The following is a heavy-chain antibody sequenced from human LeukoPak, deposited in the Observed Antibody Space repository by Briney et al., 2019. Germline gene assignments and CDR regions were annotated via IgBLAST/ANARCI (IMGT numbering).Heavy chain of an antibody. J-gene: IGHJ4*02. V-gene: IGHV3-9*01. D-gene: IGHD1-26*01. CDR2: ISWNSGSI. Sequence: PGGSLRLSCAASGFTFDDYAMHWVRQAPGKGLEWASGISWNSGSIGYADSVKGRFTISRDNAKNSLYLQMNSLRAEDTALYYCAKDREWELASYVFDYWGQGTLVTVSS. CDR3: AKDREWELASYVFDY. CDR1: GFTFDDYA.